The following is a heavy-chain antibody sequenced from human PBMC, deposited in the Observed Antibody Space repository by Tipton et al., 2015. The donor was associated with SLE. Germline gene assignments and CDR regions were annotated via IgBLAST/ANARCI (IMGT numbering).Heavy chain of an antibody. J-gene: IGHJ4*02. Sequence: TLSLTCVVYGGSFSGYFWSWIRQPPGKGLEWIGEINHSGSTNYNPSLKSRVIISVDTSKNQFSLKLSSVTAADTAVYYCARHGQHYDTAFDYWGQGTLVTVSS. CDR1: GGSFSGYF. V-gene: IGHV4-34*01. CDR3: ARHGQHYDTAFDY. D-gene: IGHD3-16*01. CDR2: INHSGST.